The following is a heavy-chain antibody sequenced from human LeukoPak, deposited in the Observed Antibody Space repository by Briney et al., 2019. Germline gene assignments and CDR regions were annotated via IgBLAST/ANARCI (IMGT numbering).Heavy chain of an antibody. D-gene: IGHD6-19*01. Sequence: PGGSLRLSCAASGFTVSSSYMYWVRPAPGKGLEWVSFFYRGEATYYAESVRGRFTISRDISKNTLYLLMNSLIPEDTAVYYCAKDGAGYSSGTNDYWGQGTLVTVSS. CDR1: GFTVSSSY. V-gene: IGHV3-53*01. J-gene: IGHJ4*02. CDR2: FYRGEAT. CDR3: AKDGAGYSSGTNDY.